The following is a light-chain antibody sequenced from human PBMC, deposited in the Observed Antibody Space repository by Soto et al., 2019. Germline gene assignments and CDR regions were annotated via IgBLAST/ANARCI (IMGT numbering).Light chain of an antibody. CDR1: SSDIGAYDY. CDR3: SSYTTSSTVV. CDR2: EVN. Sequence: QSALTQPASLSGSPGQSITISCTGTSSDIGAYDYVSWFQQHPGKAPKLMISEVNNRPSGVSNRFSGSKSGTTASLTISGLQAEDEADYYCSSYTTSSTVVFGGGTKVTVL. J-gene: IGLJ2*01. V-gene: IGLV2-14*01.